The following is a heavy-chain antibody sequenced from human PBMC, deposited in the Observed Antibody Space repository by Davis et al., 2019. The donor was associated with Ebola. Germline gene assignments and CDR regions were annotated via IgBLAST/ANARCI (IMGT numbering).Heavy chain of an antibody. Sequence: MPGGSLRLSCAVYGGSFSGYYWSWIRQPPGKGLEWIGEINHSGSTNYNPSLKSRVTISVDTSKNQFSLKLSSVTAADTAVYYCARGNLNCFDSWGQGTLVTVSS. J-gene: IGHJ5*01. CDR1: GGSFSGYY. CDR2: INHSGST. V-gene: IGHV4-34*01. CDR3: ARGNLNCFDS. D-gene: IGHD1-14*01.